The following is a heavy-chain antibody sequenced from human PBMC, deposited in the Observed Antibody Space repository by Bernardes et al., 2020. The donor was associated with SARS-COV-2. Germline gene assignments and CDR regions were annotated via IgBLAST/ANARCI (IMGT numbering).Heavy chain of an antibody. D-gene: IGHD6-19*01. CDR2: IKQDGSEK. Sequence: GGSLRLSCAASGFTFSSYWMSWVRQAPGKGLEWVANIKQDGSEKYYVDSVKGRFTISRDNAKNSLYLQMNSLRAEDTAVYYCARDSQTLSSGWKFSYGMDVWGQGTTVTVSS. CDR3: ARDSQTLSSGWKFSYGMDV. J-gene: IGHJ6*02. V-gene: IGHV3-7*01. CDR1: GFTFSSYW.